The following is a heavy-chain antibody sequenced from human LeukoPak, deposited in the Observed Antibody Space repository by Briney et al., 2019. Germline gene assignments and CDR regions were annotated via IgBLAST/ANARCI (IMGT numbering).Heavy chain of an antibody. J-gene: IGHJ5*02. CDR3: ARALGGLGYCSSTSCYGFWFDP. Sequence: GASVKVSCKVSGYTLTELSMHWVRQAPGKGLEWVGGFDPEDGETIYAQKFQGRVTMTEDTSTDTAYMELSSLRSEDTAVYYCARALGGLGYCSSTSCYGFWFDPWGQGTLVTVSS. V-gene: IGHV1-24*01. D-gene: IGHD2-2*01. CDR2: FDPEDGET. CDR1: GYTLTELS.